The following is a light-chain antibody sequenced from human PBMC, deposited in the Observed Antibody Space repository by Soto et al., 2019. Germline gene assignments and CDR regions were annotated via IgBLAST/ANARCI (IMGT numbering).Light chain of an antibody. CDR2: GAF. V-gene: IGKV3D-15*03. CDR1: QSVNSN. CDR3: QQYDKLLYT. Sequence: SPFTVCVSPKERATLSCRASQSVNSNLAWYQQKPGQAPRLLMYGAFIRAPGLPVRFRGTGSGTEFTLTISVLQSEDVALYYCQQYDKLLYTFGPGTKVDIK. J-gene: IGKJ3*01.